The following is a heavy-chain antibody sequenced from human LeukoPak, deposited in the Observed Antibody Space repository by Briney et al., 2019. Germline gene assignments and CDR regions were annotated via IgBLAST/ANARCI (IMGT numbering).Heavy chain of an antibody. D-gene: IGHD2-2*01. Sequence: GASVKVSCKASGYTFTTYGISWVRQAPGQGLEWMGWISSYNGNTNYAQKFQGRVTMTTDTSTSTAYMELRSLRSDDTAVYYCARDLGVLLPSARDHWGQGTLVTVSS. CDR2: ISSYNGNT. V-gene: IGHV1-18*04. CDR1: GYTFTTYG. CDR3: ARDLGVLLPSARDH. J-gene: IGHJ4*02.